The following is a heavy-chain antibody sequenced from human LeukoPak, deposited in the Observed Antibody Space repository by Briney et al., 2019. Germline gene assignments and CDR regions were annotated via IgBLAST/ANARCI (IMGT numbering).Heavy chain of an antibody. CDR3: ARGGGYYYRAPLDFVY. D-gene: IGHD3-22*01. Sequence: PGGSLRLSCAASGFTVSDNYITWVRQAPGKGLEWVSIIYSDGRTYYADSVKGRFTISRDNSKNTLYLQMNSLRAEDTAVYYCARGGGYYYRAPLDFVYWGQGTLVTVSS. V-gene: IGHV3-53*01. CDR2: IYSDGRT. J-gene: IGHJ4*02. CDR1: GFTVSDNY.